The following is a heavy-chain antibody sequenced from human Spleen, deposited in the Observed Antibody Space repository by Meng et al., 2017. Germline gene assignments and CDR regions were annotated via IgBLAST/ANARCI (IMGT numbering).Heavy chain of an antibody. V-gene: IGHV4-34*01. CDR1: GGSFSDYY. CDR3: ARGPTTMAHDFDY. Sequence: QWQLQEGGSGLLKPSETLSLTCVVSGGSFSDYYWSWIRQPPGKGLEWIGEINHSGSTNYNPSLESRATISVDTSKNNLSLKLSSVTAADSAVYYCARGPTTMAHDFDYWGQGTLVTVSS. D-gene: IGHD4-11*01. CDR2: INHSGST. J-gene: IGHJ4*02.